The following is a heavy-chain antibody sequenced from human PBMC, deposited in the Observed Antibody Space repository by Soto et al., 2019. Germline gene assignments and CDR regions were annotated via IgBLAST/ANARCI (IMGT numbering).Heavy chain of an antibody. D-gene: IGHD3-10*01. V-gene: IGHV1-18*01. CDR3: ARGGPTSADYYYGMDV. CDR1: GYTFSNDG. CDR2: ISAYNGNT. Sequence: GASVKVSCKASGYTFSNDGINWVRQAPGQGLEWMGWISAYNGNTEYAQNFQGRVTMTTDTSTSTAYMELRSLRSDDTAVYSCARGGPTSADYYYGMDVWGLGTTVTV. J-gene: IGHJ6*02.